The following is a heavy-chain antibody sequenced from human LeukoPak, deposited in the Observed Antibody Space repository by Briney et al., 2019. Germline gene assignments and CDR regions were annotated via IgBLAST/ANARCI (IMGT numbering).Heavy chain of an antibody. J-gene: IGHJ4*02. V-gene: IGHV3-21*01. CDR1: GLTFSSYS. CDR2: ISSSSSYI. D-gene: IGHD3-22*01. CDR3: ARDPYYYDSSGYHHFDY. Sequence: GGSLRLSCAASGLTFSSYSMNWVRQAPGKGLERVSSISSSSSYIYYADSVKGRFTISRDNAKNSLYLQMNSLRAEDTAVYYCARDPYYYDSSGYHHFDYWGQGTLVTVSS.